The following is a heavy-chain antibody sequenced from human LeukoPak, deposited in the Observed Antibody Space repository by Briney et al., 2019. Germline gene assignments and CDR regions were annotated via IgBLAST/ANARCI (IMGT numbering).Heavy chain of an antibody. D-gene: IGHD1-14*01. V-gene: IGHV3-23*01. CDR1: GFTFSGDG. CDR2: ITYNGGDT. J-gene: IGHJ4*02. CDR3: AKFGCITSGWFNY. Sequence: GGSLRLSCAASGFTFSGDGMSWVRQAPGKGLEWVSSITYNGGDTYYADSVKGRFTISRDSSKNTLYLQMNSLRVEDTAVYYCAKFGCITSGWFNYWGQGTLVTVSS.